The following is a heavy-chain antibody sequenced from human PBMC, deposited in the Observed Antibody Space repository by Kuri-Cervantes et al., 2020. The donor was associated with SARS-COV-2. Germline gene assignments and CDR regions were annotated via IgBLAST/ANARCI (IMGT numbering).Heavy chain of an antibody. V-gene: IGHV4-30-2*01. CDR3: ARVDSSLTIDY. Sequence: SETLSLTCAVSGCSISSGGYSWSWIRQPPGKGLEWIGYIYHSGSTYFNPSLKSRVTLSADRSKNQFSLNLTSVTAADTAVYYCARVDSSLTIDYWGQGTLVTVSS. CDR1: GCSISSGGYS. D-gene: IGHD6-13*01. J-gene: IGHJ4*02. CDR2: IYHSGST.